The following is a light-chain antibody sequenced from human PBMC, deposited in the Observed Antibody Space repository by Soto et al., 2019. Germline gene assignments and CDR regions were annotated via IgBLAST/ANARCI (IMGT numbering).Light chain of an antibody. CDR3: QQSYSAPFT. Sequence: IQMTQSPSSLSASVGDTVTITCRASERVIRFLNWYQQKPGEAPKVLIYSASSLQGGVPSRFSGSGSGTDFTLTIRSLQTEDFETYYCQQSYSAPFTFGPGTKVDIK. CDR1: ERVIRF. J-gene: IGKJ3*01. V-gene: IGKV1-39*01. CDR2: SAS.